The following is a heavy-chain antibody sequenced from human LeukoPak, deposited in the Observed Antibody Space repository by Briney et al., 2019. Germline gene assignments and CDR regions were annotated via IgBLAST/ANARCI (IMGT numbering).Heavy chain of an antibody. Sequence: PGGSLRLSCAASGFTFSSYAMSWVRQARGMGLEWVSAISGSGGSTYYADSVKGRFTISRDNSKNTLYLQMNSLRAEDTAVYYCAKRAPVLLWFGELLIHNWFDPWGQGTLVTVSS. J-gene: IGHJ5*02. CDR3: AKRAPVLLWFGELLIHNWFDP. CDR1: GFTFSSYA. V-gene: IGHV3-23*01. D-gene: IGHD3-10*01. CDR2: ISGSGGST.